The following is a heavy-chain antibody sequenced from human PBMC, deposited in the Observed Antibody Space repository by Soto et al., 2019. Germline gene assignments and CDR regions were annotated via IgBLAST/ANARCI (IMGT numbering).Heavy chain of an antibody. D-gene: IGHD2-21*01. Sequence: ASVKVSCKASGYTFTSYGISWVRQAPGQGLEWMGWISAYNGNTNYAQKLQGRVTMATDTSTSTAYMELRSLRSDDTAVYYCAREKAYCGGDCYPGDAFDIWGQGTMVT. J-gene: IGHJ3*02. CDR3: AREKAYCGGDCYPGDAFDI. V-gene: IGHV1-18*01. CDR1: GYTFTSYG. CDR2: ISAYNGNT.